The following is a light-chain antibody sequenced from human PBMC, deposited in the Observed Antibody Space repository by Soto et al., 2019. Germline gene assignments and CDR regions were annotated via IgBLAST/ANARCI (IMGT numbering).Light chain of an antibody. Sequence: QSALTQPASVSGSPGQSITISCTGISSDVGTYNYVSWYQQHPGEAPKLIIYDVNNRPSGISTRFSGSKSGTTASLIIFGLQAEDEADYYCSSYTTTSTPWVFGGGTKLTVL. V-gene: IGLV2-14*01. CDR3: SSYTTTSTPWV. J-gene: IGLJ3*02. CDR1: SSDVGTYNY. CDR2: DVN.